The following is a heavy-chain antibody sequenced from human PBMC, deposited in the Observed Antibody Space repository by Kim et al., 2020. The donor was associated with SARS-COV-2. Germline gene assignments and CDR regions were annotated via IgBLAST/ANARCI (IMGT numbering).Heavy chain of an antibody. V-gene: IGHV4-39*01. CDR2: IYYSGST. CDR1: GGSISSSSYY. CDR3: ARSAMGGLGQWLVGNPYYFDY. D-gene: IGHD6-19*01. J-gene: IGHJ4*02. Sequence: SETLSLICTVSGGSISSSSYYWGWIRQPPGKGLEWIGSIYYSGSTYYNPSLKSRVTISVDTSKNQFSLKLSSVTAADTAVYYCARSAMGGLGQWLVGNPYYFDYWGQGTLVTVSS.